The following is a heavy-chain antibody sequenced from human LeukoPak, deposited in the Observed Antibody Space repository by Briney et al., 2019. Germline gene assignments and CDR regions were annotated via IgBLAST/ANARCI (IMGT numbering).Heavy chain of an antibody. D-gene: IGHD2-15*01. CDR3: ALAEGRFCSGGSCYIVF. CDR2: ISSSSSYI. J-gene: IGHJ4*02. Sequence: GGSLRLSCAASGFTFSIYSMNWVRQAPGKGLEWVSSISSSSSYIYYADSMRGRFTISRDNAKNSLYLQMNSLRAEDTAVYYCALAEGRFCSGGSCYIVFWGQGTLVTVSS. V-gene: IGHV3-21*01. CDR1: GFTFSIYS.